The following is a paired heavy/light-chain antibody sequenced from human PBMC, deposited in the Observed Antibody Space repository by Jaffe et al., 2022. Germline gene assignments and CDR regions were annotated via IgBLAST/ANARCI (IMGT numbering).Heavy chain of an antibody. CDR1: GFSLTTSGVG. D-gene: IGHD3-9*01. V-gene: IGHV2-5*02. CDR3: AHRASDYDLLTGYYKGSCFDY. CDR2: IFWDDDK. J-gene: IGHJ4*02. Sequence: QITLKESGPTLVKPTQTLTLTCTFSGFSLTTSGVGVGWIRQPPGKALEWLAIIFWDDDKHYSPSLKSRLTITGDTSKNQVVLTMTNLDPADTATYYCAHRASDYDLLTGYYKGSCFDYWGQGTLVTVSS.
Light chain of an antibody. CDR2: GAS. CDR1: QSFSNNF. J-gene: IGKJ1*01. CDR3: QQYGSSPPWT. V-gene: IGKV3-20*01. Sequence: EIVLTQSPGTLSLSPGERATLSCRASQSFSNNFLAWYQQKPGQAPRLLIYGASSRPTGIPDRFSGSGSGTDFTLTISRLEPEDFAVYYCQQYGSSPPWTFGQGTKVEI.